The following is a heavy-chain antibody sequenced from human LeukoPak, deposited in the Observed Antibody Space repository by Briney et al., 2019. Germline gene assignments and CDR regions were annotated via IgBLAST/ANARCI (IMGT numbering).Heavy chain of an antibody. Sequence: GASVKVSCKASGYTFTGYYMHWVRQAPGQGLEWMGWISAYNGNTNNAQKLQGRVTMTTDTSTSTAYMEPRSLRSDDTAVYYCARGRSITIFGVVIRTRYYFDYWGQGTLVTVSS. J-gene: IGHJ4*02. CDR1: GYTFTGYY. CDR2: ISAYNGNT. D-gene: IGHD3-3*01. V-gene: IGHV1-18*04. CDR3: ARGRSITIFGVVIRTRYYFDY.